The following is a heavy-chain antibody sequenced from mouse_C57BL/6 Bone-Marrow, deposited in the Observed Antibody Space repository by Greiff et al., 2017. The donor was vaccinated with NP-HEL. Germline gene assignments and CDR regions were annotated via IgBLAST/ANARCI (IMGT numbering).Heavy chain of an antibody. CDR3: ARWLQGYFDV. Sequence: VQGVESGAELVRPGTSVKVSCKASGYAFTNYLIEWVKQRPGQGLEWIGVINPGSGGTNYNEKFKGKATLTADKSSSTAYMQLSSLTSEDSAVYFCARWLQGYFDVWGTGTTVTVSS. D-gene: IGHD2-2*01. V-gene: IGHV1-54*01. J-gene: IGHJ1*03. CDR1: GYAFTNYL. CDR2: INPGSGGT.